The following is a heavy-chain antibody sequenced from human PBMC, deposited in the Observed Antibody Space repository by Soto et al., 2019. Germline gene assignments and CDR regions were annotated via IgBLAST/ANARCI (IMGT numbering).Heavy chain of an antibody. D-gene: IGHD2-2*01. CDR1: GGTFGSYA. CDR3: ATSQGRSTSLEIYYYYYYGMDV. V-gene: IGHV1-69*01. CDR2: IIPITATA. J-gene: IGHJ6*02. Sequence: QVQLVQSGAEVKKPGSSVKVSCKASGGTFGSYAISWVRQAPGQGLEWMGGIIPITATANYAQKFQGRVTITADESTSTASMQLSSLRAEDTAVYYCATSQGRSTSLEIYYYYYYGMDVWGQGTTVTVSS.